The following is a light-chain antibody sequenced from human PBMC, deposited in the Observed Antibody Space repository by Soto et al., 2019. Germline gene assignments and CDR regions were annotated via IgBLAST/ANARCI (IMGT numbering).Light chain of an antibody. CDR2: GAS. Sequence: EIVMTQSPGTLSVSPGERATHSCRASQSVSSNLAWYQQKPGQAPRLLIYGASTRATGIRARFSGSGSGTEFTLTISSLQSEDFAVYYCQQYNKWPPWTFGQGTKVEIK. CDR1: QSVSSN. CDR3: QQYNKWPPWT. V-gene: IGKV3-15*01. J-gene: IGKJ1*01.